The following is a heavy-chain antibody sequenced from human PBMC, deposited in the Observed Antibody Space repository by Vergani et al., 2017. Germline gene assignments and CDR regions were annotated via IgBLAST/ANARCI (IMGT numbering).Heavy chain of an antibody. V-gene: IGHV4-34*01. CDR2: INHSGST. D-gene: IGHD3-3*01. Sequence: QVQLQQWGAGLLKPSETLSLTCAVYGGSFSGYYWSWIRQPPGKGLEWIGEINHSGSTNYNPSLKRRVTISVDTPKNQFSLKLSTVTAADTAVYYCARGNYDFWSRPENKIGQYYFDYWGQGTLVTVSS. J-gene: IGHJ4*02. CDR1: GGSFSGYY. CDR3: ARGNYDFWSRPENKIGQYYFDY.